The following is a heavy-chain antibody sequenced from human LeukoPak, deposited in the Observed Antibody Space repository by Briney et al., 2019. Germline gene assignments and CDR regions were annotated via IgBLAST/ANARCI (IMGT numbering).Heavy chain of an antibody. D-gene: IGHD5-12*01. CDR2: IYSGGST. CDR1: GFTVSSNY. V-gene: IGHV3-53*01. J-gene: IGHJ3*02. CDR3: ARDEAIVATISAFDI. Sequence: GGSLRLSCAASGFTVSSNYMSWVRQAPGKGLEWVSVIYSGGSTYYADSVKGRFTISRDNSKNTLYLQMNSLRAEDTAVYYCARDEAIVATISAFDIWGQGTMVTVSS.